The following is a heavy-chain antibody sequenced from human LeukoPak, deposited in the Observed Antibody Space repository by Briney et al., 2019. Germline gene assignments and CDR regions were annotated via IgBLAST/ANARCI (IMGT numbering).Heavy chain of an antibody. CDR1: GFTFSSYS. Sequence: GGSLRLSCAASGFTFSSYSMNWVRQAPGKGLEWVSSISSSNTHIYDADSVKGRFTISRDNAKNSLYLQMNSLRVEDTAVYYCARVPSTYPYYLDYWGRGTRVSV. V-gene: IGHV3-21*01. CDR2: ISSSNTHI. J-gene: IGHJ4*02. CDR3: ARVPSTYPYYLDY.